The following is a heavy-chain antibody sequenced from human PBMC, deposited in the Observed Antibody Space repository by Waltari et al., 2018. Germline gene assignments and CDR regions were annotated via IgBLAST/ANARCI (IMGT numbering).Heavy chain of an antibody. CDR3: ARSAGSSWYRYYFDY. J-gene: IGHJ4*02. CDR1: GGSISSSSYY. D-gene: IGHD6-13*01. Sequence: QLQLQESGPGLVKPSETLSLTCTVSGGSISSSSYYWGWIRQPPGKGLEWIGRIYYSGSTYSNPSLKSRVTISVDTSKNQFSLKLSSVTAADTAVYYCARSAGSSWYRYYFDYWGQGTLVTVSS. CDR2: IYYSGST. V-gene: IGHV4-39*07.